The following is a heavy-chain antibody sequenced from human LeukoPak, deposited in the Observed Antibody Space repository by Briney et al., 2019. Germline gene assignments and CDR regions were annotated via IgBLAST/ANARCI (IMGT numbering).Heavy chain of an antibody. CDR3: ARGDDILTGYSQGDAFDI. CDR1: GFTFSSYS. V-gene: IGHV3-21*01. CDR2: ISSSSSYI. Sequence: GGSLRLSCAASGFTFSSYSMNWVRQAPGKGLEWVSSISSSSSYIYYADSVKGRFTISRDNAKNSLYLQMNSLRAEDTAVYYCARGDDILTGYSQGDAFDIWGQGTMVTVSS. J-gene: IGHJ3*02. D-gene: IGHD3-9*01.